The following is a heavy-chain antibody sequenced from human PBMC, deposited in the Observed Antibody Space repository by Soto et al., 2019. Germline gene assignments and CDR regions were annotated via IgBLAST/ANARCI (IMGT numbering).Heavy chain of an antibody. V-gene: IGHV1-69*12. CDR3: ARDLDSSSWYYYYYGMDV. CDR1: GGTFSSYA. Sequence: QVQLVQSGAEVKKPGSSVKVSCKASGGTFSSYAISWVRQAPGQGLEWMGGLIPIFGTANYAQKFQGRVTMTADESTSTAYMELSSLRSEDTAVYYCARDLDSSSWYYYYYGMDVWGQGTTVTVSS. J-gene: IGHJ6*02. D-gene: IGHD6-13*01. CDR2: LIPIFGTA.